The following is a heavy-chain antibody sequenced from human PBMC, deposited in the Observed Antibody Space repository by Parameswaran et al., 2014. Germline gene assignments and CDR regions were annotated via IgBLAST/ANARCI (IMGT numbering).Heavy chain of an antibody. J-gene: IGHJ5*02. CDR1: GGSFSGYY. Sequence: SETLSLTCAVYGGSFSGYYWSWIRQPPGKGLEWIGEINHSGSTNYNPSLKSRVTISVDTSKNQFSLKLSSVTAADTAVYYCARVGYCSSGSCTPWGQGTLVTVSS. D-gene: IGHD2-15*01. CDR2: INHSGST. V-gene: IGHV4-34*01. CDR3: ARVGYCSSGSCTP.